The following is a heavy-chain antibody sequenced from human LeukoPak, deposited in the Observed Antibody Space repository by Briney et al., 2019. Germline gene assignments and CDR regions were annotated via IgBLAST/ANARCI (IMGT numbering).Heavy chain of an antibody. Sequence: PSETLSLTCTVSSGSISSGGYYWSWIRQHPGKGLEWIGYIYYSGSTYYNPSLKSRVTISVDTSKNQFSLKLSSVTAADTAVYYCARSLRVTTYYFDYWGQGTLVTVSS. CDR1: SGSISSGGYY. CDR3: ARSLRVTTYYFDY. J-gene: IGHJ4*02. V-gene: IGHV4-31*03. CDR2: IYYSGST. D-gene: IGHD4-17*01.